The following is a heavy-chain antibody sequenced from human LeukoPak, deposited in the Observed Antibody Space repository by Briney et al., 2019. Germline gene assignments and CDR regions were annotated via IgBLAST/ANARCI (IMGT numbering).Heavy chain of an antibody. D-gene: IGHD3-10*01. J-gene: IGHJ4*02. CDR1: GFTFSSYA. CDR3: ARDVGRH. Sequence: GGSLRLSCAASGFTFSSYAMHWVRQAPGKGLEWVAVISYDGSNKHYADSVKGRFTISRDNSKNTLYLQMNSLRAEDTAVYYCARDVGRHWGQGTLVTVSS. V-gene: IGHV3-30*04. CDR2: ISYDGSNK.